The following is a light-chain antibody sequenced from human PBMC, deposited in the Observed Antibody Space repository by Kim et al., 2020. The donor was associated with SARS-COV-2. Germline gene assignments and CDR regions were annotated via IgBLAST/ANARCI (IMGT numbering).Light chain of an antibody. CDR2: ENK. CDR1: SVSIASSD. J-gene: IGLJ3*02. Sequence: KSVTSSCTRSSVSIASSDEQWYQQRPGSAPTTVIYENKQRPSGVPGRFSGSIDSSSNSASLTISGLKTEDEADYYCQSYDSSNPWVFGGGTQLTVL. CDR3: QSYDSSNPWV. V-gene: IGLV6-57*03.